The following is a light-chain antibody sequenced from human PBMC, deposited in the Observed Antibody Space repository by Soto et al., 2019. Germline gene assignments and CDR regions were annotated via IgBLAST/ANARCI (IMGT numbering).Light chain of an antibody. V-gene: IGKV1-5*03. CDR3: QQYNDFQYT. J-gene: IGKJ2*01. Sequence: DIQMTQSPSTLSASVGDGVTITCRASQSIGSWLAWYQQKPGKAPKLITYKATNLQSGLPSRFSGSGSGTDFSLTISSLQPVDSATYFCQQYNDFQYTFGQGTKLEI. CDR2: KAT. CDR1: QSIGSW.